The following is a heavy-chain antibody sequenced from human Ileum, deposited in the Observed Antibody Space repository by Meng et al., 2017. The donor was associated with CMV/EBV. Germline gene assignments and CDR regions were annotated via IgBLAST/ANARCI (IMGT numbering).Heavy chain of an antibody. D-gene: IGHD3-10*01. V-gene: IGHV4-31*01. CDR2: IYYTGST. CDR1: GDSINSAGNY. CDR3: ARGKASLGDPRVVDY. Sequence: SGDSINSAGNYWTWIRQHPVKGLEWIGYIYYTGSTYYNPSLGSQVSISVDTSKNQFSLKLTSMTAADTAVYYCARGKASLGDPRVVDYWGQGTLVTVSS. J-gene: IGHJ4*02.